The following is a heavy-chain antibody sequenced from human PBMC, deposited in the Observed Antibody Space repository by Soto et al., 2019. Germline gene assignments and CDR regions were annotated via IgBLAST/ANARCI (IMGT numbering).Heavy chain of an antibody. CDR3: AAGGGLQRYY. CDR1: GGSISSGGYS. J-gene: IGHJ4*02. Sequence: QLQLQESGSGLVKPSQTLSLTCAVSGGSISSGGYSWGWIRQPPGKGLEWIGYIYHSGTTYYNPSLKSRVTISVDTSKNQFSLKLSSVTAADTAVYYCAAGGGLQRYYWGQGTLVTVSS. CDR2: IYHSGTT. D-gene: IGHD1-1*01. V-gene: IGHV4-30-2*01.